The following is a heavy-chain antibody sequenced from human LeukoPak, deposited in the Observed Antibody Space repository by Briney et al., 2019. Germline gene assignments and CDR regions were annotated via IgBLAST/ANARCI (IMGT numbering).Heavy chain of an antibody. CDR1: GFTFSSYG. Sequence: PGGSLRLSCAASGFTFSSYGMHWVRQAPGKGLEWVAVISYDGSNKYYADSVKGRFTISRDNSKNTLYLQMNSLRAEDTAVYYCAKDLVVGATSLGFDYWGQGTLVTVSS. CDR2: ISYDGSNK. CDR3: AKDLVVGATSLGFDY. D-gene: IGHD1-26*01. V-gene: IGHV3-30*18. J-gene: IGHJ4*02.